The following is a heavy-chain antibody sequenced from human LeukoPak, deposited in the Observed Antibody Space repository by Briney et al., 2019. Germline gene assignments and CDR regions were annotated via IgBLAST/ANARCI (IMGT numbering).Heavy chain of an antibody. CDR2: IYYSGST. Sequence: PSETLSLTCTVSGGSISSYYWSWIRQPPGKGLEWIGYIYYSGSTNYNPSLKSRVTISVDTSKNQFSLKLSSVTAADTAVYYCARGNNGQLWFPLDYWGQGTLVTVSS. J-gene: IGHJ4*02. CDR3: ARGNNGQLWFPLDY. D-gene: IGHD5-18*01. V-gene: IGHV4-59*01. CDR1: GGSISSYY.